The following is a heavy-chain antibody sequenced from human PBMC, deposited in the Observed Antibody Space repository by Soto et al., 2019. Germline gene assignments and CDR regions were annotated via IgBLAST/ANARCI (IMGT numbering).Heavy chain of an antibody. CDR3: ARGGRFPPYYYNLEV. CDR1: GYTLNTYY. Sequence: ASVKVSCKASGYTLNTYYMHWVRQAAGQGPEWMGIINPRGGSTTYAQNFQDRVTMTRDTSSSTVYMELSSLRSEDTAVYYCARGGRFPPYYYNLEVWGQATTVIVS. D-gene: IGHD3-16*01. J-gene: IGHJ6*01. V-gene: IGHV1-46*02. CDR2: INPRGGST.